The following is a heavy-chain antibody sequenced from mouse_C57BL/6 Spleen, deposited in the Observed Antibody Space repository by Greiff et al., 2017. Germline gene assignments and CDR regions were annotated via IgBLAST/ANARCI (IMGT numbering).Heavy chain of an antibody. CDR3: ARDRHYYGSSYRYFDV. D-gene: IGHD1-1*01. CDR2: ISDGGSYT. Sequence: EVQVVESGGGLVKPGGSLKLSCAASGFTFSSYAMSWVRQTPEKRLEWVATISDGGSYTYYPDNVKGRFTISRDNAKNNLYLQMSHLKSEDTAMYYCARDRHYYGSSYRYFDVWGTGTTVTVSS. CDR1: GFTFSSYA. J-gene: IGHJ1*03. V-gene: IGHV5-4*01.